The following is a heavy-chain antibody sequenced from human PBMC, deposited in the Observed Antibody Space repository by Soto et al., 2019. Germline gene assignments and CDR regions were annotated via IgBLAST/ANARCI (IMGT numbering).Heavy chain of an antibody. Sequence: QLQLAESGGGVVQPGTSLRLSCAASGFTFSTFAMHWVRQAPGKGLEWVAVVSADGAHEYYADSVKGRFTISRDNSKNTVYLQMNSLRAEDTAMFYCARDHIVCTLAGAFDIWGQGTMVTVSS. CDR1: GFTFSTFA. CDR3: ARDHIVCTLAGAFDI. CDR2: VSADGAHE. J-gene: IGHJ3*02. D-gene: IGHD6-19*01. V-gene: IGHV3-30-3*01.